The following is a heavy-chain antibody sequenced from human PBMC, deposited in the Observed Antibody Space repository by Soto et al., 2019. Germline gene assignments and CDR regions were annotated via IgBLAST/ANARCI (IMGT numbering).Heavy chain of an antibody. Sequence: GGSLRLSCAASGFTFSSYSMNWVRQAPGKGLEWVSYISSSSSTIYYADSVKGRFTISRNNAKNPLYLQMNSLRAEDTAVYYCARVRGDGYSSSWSYYYYYYMDVWGKGTTVTVSS. D-gene: IGHD6-13*01. V-gene: IGHV3-48*01. J-gene: IGHJ6*03. CDR3: ARVRGDGYSSSWSYYYYYYMDV. CDR1: GFTFSSYS. CDR2: ISSSSSTI.